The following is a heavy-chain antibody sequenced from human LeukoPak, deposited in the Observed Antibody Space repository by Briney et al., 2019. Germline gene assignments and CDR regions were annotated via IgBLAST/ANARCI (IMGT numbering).Heavy chain of an antibody. Sequence: GGSLRLSCAASGFTFSNYWMHWVRQAPGKGLVWVSRLNADGNSITYADSVRGRFTISRDNAKNTVHLQMNSLRAEDTAVYYCARVTYGSGTYGAFDYRGQGTLVTVSS. CDR1: GFTFSNYW. J-gene: IGHJ4*02. D-gene: IGHD3-10*01. CDR3: ARVTYGSGTYGAFDY. V-gene: IGHV3-74*01. CDR2: LNADGNSI.